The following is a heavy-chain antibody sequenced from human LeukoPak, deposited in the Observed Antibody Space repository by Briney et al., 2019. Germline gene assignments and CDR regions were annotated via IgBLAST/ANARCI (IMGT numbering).Heavy chain of an antibody. D-gene: IGHD5-12*01. J-gene: IGHJ4*02. CDR2: ISAYNGNT. V-gene: IGHV1-18*01. CDR1: GGTFSSYA. Sequence: ASVKVSRKASGGTFSSYAISWVRQAPGQGLEWMGWISAYNGNTNYAQKLQGRVTMTTDTSTSTAYMELRSLRSDDTAVYYCARARPGYSGYDLDSPFDYWGQGTLVTVSS. CDR3: ARARPGYSGYDLDSPFDY.